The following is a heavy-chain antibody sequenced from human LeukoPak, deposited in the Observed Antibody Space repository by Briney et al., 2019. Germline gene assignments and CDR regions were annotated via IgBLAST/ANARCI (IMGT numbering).Heavy chain of an antibody. CDR2: ISSSGSTI. J-gene: IGHJ4*02. D-gene: IGHD2-2*01. Sequence: GGSLRLSCAASGFTFSSYEMNWVRQAPGKGLEWVSYISSSGSTIYYADSVKGRFTISRDNSKNTLYLQMNSLRAEDTAVYYCAKDRLRYCSSTSCHPLGYWGQGTLVTVSS. V-gene: IGHV3-48*03. CDR3: AKDRLRYCSSTSCHPLGY. CDR1: GFTFSSYE.